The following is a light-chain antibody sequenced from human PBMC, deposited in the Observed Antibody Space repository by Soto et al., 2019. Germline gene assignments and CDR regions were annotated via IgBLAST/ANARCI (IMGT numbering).Light chain of an antibody. CDR3: CSYADNYSYV. CDR2: DVS. V-gene: IGLV2-11*01. J-gene: IGLJ1*01. CDR1: SSDVGAYNY. Sequence: LTQSRRESGSTGQSVTISCTGTSSDVGAYNYVSWYQQHPGKAPKLMTYDVSKRPSGVPDRFSGSKSGNTASLTISGLQAEDEADYYCCSYADNYSYVFGTGTKVTVL.